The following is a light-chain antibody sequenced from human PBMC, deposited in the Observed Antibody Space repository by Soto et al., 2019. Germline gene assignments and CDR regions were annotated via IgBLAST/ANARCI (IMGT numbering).Light chain of an antibody. V-gene: IGKV3-20*01. J-gene: IGKJ4*01. CDR3: QQYGTSPLT. CDR2: GAS. CDR1: QSVSSSY. Sequence: IVLTQSPGTVSLSPGERATLSCRASQSVSSSYLAWYQQKPGQAPRLLIHGASSRATGIPDRFSGSESGTDFTLTISRLEPEDFGMYYCQQYGTSPLTFGGGTKVEIK.